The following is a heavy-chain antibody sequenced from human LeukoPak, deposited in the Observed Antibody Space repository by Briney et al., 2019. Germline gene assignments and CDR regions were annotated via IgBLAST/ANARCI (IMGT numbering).Heavy chain of an antibody. J-gene: IGHJ3*02. CDR2: ISAYNGNT. CDR1: GYTFTSYG. V-gene: IGHV1-18*01. Sequence: GASVKVSCKASGYTFTSYGISWVRQAPGQGLEWMGRISAYNGNTNYAQKLQGRVTMTTDTSTSTAYMELRSLRSDDTAVYYCARATPIVGATSAAFDIWGQGTMVTVSS. CDR3: ARATPIVGATSAAFDI. D-gene: IGHD1-26*01.